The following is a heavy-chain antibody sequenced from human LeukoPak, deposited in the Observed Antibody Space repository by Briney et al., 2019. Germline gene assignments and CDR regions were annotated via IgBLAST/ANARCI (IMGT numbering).Heavy chain of an antibody. Sequence: SETLSLTCTVSGGSISSGGYYWSWIRQHPGKGLEWIGYIYYSGSTYYNPSLKSRVTISVDTSKNQFYLKLSSVTAADTAVYYCARARWVTMVRGVPLYYYYYGMDVWGQGTTVTVSS. CDR1: GGSISSGGYY. CDR3: ARARWVTMVRGVPLYYYYYGMDV. V-gene: IGHV4-31*03. CDR2: IYYSGST. J-gene: IGHJ6*02. D-gene: IGHD3-10*01.